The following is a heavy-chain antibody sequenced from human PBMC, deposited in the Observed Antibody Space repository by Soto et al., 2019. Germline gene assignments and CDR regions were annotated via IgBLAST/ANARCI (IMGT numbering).Heavy chain of an antibody. V-gene: IGHV4-59*01. CDR3: ARYDSSGYGYFDY. CDR1: GGSISNYY. J-gene: IGHJ4*02. CDR2: IYYSGST. D-gene: IGHD3-22*01. Sequence: PSETMSLTCTVSGGSISNYYWSWIRQPPERGLEWIGYIYYSGSTNYNPSLKSRVTISVDTSKNQFSLKVSSVTAADTAVYYCARYDSSGYGYFDYWGQGTLVTVSS.